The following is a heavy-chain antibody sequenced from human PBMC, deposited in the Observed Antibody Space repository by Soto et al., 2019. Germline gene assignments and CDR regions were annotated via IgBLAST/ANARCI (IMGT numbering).Heavy chain of an antibody. Sequence: SETLSLTCTVSGGSISSGGYYWSWVSQHPGKGLEWIGYIYYSVSTYYNPSLKSRVTISVDTSKNQFSLKLSSVTAADTAVYYCVRIIVVVPAAIWGIDYYYYYMDVWGKGTTVTVSS. V-gene: IGHV4-31*03. D-gene: IGHD2-2*01. CDR1: GGSISSGGYY. J-gene: IGHJ6*03. CDR3: VRIIVVVPAAIWGIDYYYYYMDV. CDR2: IYYSVST.